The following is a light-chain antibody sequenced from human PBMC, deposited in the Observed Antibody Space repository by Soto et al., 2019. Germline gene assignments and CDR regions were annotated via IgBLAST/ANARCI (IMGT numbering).Light chain of an antibody. J-gene: IGKJ5*01. Sequence: DIQMTQSPSSLSASVGDRVTIPCRASQTISRNLNWYQQKPGKAPKLLIYAASSLQSGVPSRFSGSGSGTEFTLAISSLQPEDCATYYCQQSDSIPITFGHWTRLEIK. CDR3: QQSDSIPIT. CDR1: QTISRN. V-gene: IGKV1-39*01. CDR2: AAS.